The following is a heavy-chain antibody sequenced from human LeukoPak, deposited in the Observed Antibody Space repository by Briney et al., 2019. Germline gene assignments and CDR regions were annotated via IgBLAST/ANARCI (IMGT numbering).Heavy chain of an antibody. CDR1: GGSISSSSYY. J-gene: IGHJ6*04. CDR2: INHSGST. D-gene: IGHD3-10*01. CDR3: ASYYASGVSAYNYYGMDV. V-gene: IGHV4-39*07. Sequence: SETLSLTCTVSGGSISSSSYYWSWIRQPPGKGLEWIGEINHSGSTNYNPSLKSRVTISVDTSKNQFSLKLSSVTAADTAVYYCASYYASGVSAYNYYGMDVWGKGTTVTVSS.